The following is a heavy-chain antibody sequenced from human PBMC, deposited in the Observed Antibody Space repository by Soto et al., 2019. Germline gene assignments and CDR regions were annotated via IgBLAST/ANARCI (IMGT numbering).Heavy chain of an antibody. Sequence: GEPLKVSWKGSGYSFTSYWIGWVRQMPGKGLEWMGIIYPGDSDTRYSPSSQGQVTISADKSISTAYLQWSSLKASDTAMYYCARLTPEGLLVGVFDYWGQGTLVTVSS. V-gene: IGHV5-51*01. J-gene: IGHJ4*02. D-gene: IGHD2-8*02. CDR2: IYPGDSDT. CDR1: GYSFTSYW. CDR3: ARLTPEGLLVGVFDY.